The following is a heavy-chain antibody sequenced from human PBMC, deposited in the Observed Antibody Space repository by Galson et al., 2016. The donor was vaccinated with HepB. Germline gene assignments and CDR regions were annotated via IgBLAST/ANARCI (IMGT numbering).Heavy chain of an antibody. CDR1: GFTFSNYG. CDR2: DSMDGRRK. D-gene: IGHD3-10*02. Sequence: PLRLSCAASGFTFSNYGMHWVRQAPGKGLEWVAADSMDGRRKFYADSVKGRFTISRDNSNSMLFLQMSSLRADDTAVYYCARRHEYCPPVGCSVDYWGQGTLVSVSS. V-gene: IGHV3-30*03. CDR3: ARRHEYCPPVGCSVDY. J-gene: IGHJ4*02.